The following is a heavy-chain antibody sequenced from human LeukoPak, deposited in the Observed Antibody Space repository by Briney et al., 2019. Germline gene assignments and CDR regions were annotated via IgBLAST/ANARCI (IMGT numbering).Heavy chain of an antibody. J-gene: IGHJ3*02. CDR1: GYTFTGCY. CDR3: ARFRDCSGGSCYYDAFDI. V-gene: IGHV1-2*02. CDR2: INHNSGGT. Sequence: ASVKVSCKASGYTFTGCYMHWVRQAPGQGLEWMGWINHNSGGTNYAQKFQGRVTMTRDTSISTAYMELSRLRSDDTAVYYCARFRDCSGGSCYYDAFDIWGQGTMVTVSP. D-gene: IGHD2-15*01.